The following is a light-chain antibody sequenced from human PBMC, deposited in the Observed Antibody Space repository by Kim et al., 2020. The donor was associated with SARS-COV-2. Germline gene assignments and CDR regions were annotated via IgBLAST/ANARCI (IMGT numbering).Light chain of an antibody. CDR2: GAS. CDR1: QSVSSN. Sequence: EIVMTQSPATLSVSPGERATLACRASQSVSSNFAWYPQKPGQAPRLLIYGASTRATGIPARFSGSGSGTEFTLTISSLQSEDFAGYYCQQYNNWPLTFRGGTTV. J-gene: IGKJ4*01. V-gene: IGKV3-15*01. CDR3: QQYNNWPLT.